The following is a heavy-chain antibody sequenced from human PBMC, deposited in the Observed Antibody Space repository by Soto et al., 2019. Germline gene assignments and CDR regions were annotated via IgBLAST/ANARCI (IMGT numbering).Heavy chain of an antibody. J-gene: IGHJ5*02. V-gene: IGHV1-18*01. Sequence: GASVKVSCKASGYTITSYGISWVRQAPGQGLEWMGWISAYNGNTNYAQKLQGRVTMTTDTSTSTAYMELRSLRSDDTAVYYCARALMVRGVMWFDPWGQGTLVTVSS. CDR2: ISAYNGNT. CDR1: GYTITSYG. D-gene: IGHD3-10*01. CDR3: ARALMVRGVMWFDP.